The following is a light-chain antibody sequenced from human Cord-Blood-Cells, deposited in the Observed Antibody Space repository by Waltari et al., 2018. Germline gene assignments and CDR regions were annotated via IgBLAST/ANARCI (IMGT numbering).Light chain of an antibody. Sequence: QSALTQPASASGSPGQSITIACPGTSRDVGGYNYVSWYQQPPGKAPKLMIYDVSNRPSGVSNRFSGSKSGNTASLTISGLQAEDEADYYCSSYTSSSTVVFGGGTKLTVL. CDR3: SSYTSSSTVV. CDR1: SRDVGGYNY. V-gene: IGLV2-14*01. J-gene: IGLJ2*01. CDR2: DVS.